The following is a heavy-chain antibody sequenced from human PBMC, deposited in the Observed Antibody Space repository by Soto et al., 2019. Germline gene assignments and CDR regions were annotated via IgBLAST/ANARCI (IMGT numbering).Heavy chain of an antibody. Sequence: QVQLVQSGAEVKKPGASVKVSCKASGYTFTSYAMHRVRQAPGQRLEWMGWFNAGNGNTKYSQKCQGSDRHTRDTSASTAYMELSSLRSEDTAVYYCARGDTAMAKYYYYGMDVWGQGTTVTVSS. D-gene: IGHD5-18*01. CDR1: GYTFTSYA. J-gene: IGHJ6*02. CDR2: FNAGNGNT. V-gene: IGHV1-3*01. CDR3: ARGDTAMAKYYYYGMDV.